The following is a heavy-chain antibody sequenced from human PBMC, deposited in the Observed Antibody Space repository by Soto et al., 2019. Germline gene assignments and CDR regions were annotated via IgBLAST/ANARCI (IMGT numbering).Heavy chain of an antibody. CDR1: GFSLNDYG. D-gene: IGHD6-19*01. V-gene: IGHV3-30*18. J-gene: IGHJ4*02. CDR2: ISYDGRNK. CDR3: AKATTNGGWFNPFDS. Sequence: PGGSLRLSCAASGFSLNDYGMHWVRQPPGKGLEWVADISYDGRNKYYTDSVRGRFTISGDNSRDTLFLQMNSLTADDTAVYYCAKATTNGGWFNPFDSWGQGALVTVSS.